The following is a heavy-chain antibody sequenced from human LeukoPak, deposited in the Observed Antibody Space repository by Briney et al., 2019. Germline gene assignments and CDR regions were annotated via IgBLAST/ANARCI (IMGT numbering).Heavy chain of an antibody. J-gene: IGHJ6*03. CDR3: ARRRPAIPYYYYYMDV. Sequence: SETLSLTCTVSGGSISISSSYWGWIRQPPGKGLEWVGSVHYSGNTFYNPSLKSRVTISVDTSKNQFSLKLSSVTAADTAVYYCARRRPAIPYYYYYMDVWGKGTTVTVSS. V-gene: IGHV4-39*07. CDR2: VHYSGNT. CDR1: GGSISISSSY.